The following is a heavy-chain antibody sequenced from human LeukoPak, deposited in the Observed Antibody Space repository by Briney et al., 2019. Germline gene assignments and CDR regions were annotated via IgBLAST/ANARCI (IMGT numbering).Heavy chain of an antibody. D-gene: IGHD6-13*01. CDR1: GFTFSTYD. Sequence: GGSLRLSCAASGFTFSTYDMYWVRQAPGKGLEWVAVISYDGSNKYYADSVKGRFTISRDNSKNTLYLQMNSLRAEDTAVYYCASGYSSSWYAFDIWGQGTMVTVSS. V-gene: IGHV3-30-3*01. CDR3: ASGYSSSWYAFDI. CDR2: ISYDGSNK. J-gene: IGHJ3*02.